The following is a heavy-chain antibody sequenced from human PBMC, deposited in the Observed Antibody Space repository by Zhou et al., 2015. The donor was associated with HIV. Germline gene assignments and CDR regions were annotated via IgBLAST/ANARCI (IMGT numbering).Heavy chain of an antibody. D-gene: IGHD3-10*01. CDR2: INPNSGGT. Sequence: QVQLVQSGAEVKKPGASVKVSCKASGYTFTGYYMHWVRQAPGQGLEWMGRINPNSGGTNYAQKFQGRVTMTRDTSISTAYMELSSLRSEDTAVYYCARGTNSLWFRSTIDYWGQGTLVTVSS. V-gene: IGHV1-2*06. J-gene: IGHJ4*02. CDR1: GYTFTGYY. CDR3: ARGTNSLWFRSTIDY.